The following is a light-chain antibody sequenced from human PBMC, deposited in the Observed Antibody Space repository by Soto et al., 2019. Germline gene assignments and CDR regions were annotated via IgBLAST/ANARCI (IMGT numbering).Light chain of an antibody. Sequence: DIQMTQSPPSVSASVGDRVTITCRAGQDVCKWLAWYQQKPGKAPTLLIHGASSLQSGVPPRYSGSGYGTDFTLTISSLQPEDFATYYRQQANSFPITFGQGTRLEIK. J-gene: IGKJ5*01. CDR1: QDVCKW. V-gene: IGKV1-12*01. CDR3: QQANSFPIT. CDR2: GAS.